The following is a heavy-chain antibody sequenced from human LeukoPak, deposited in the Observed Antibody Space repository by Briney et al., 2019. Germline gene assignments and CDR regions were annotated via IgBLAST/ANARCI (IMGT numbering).Heavy chain of an antibody. V-gene: IGHV3-73*01. J-gene: IGHJ3*02. CDR2: IRSKANSYAT. CDR1: GFTFSGSA. D-gene: IGHD1-26*01. Sequence: PGGSLRLSCAASGFTFSGSAMHWVRQASGKGLEWVGRIRSKANSYATAYAASVKGRFTISRDDSKNTAYLQMNSLKTEDTAVYYCTSPFLGELNAFDIWGQGTMVTVSS. CDR3: TSPFLGELNAFDI.